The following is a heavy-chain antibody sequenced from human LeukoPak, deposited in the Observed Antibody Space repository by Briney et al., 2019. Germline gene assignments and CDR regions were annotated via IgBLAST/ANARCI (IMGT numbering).Heavy chain of an antibody. CDR2: IYPGDSDT. CDR1: GYSSTNHL. V-gene: IGHV5-51*01. J-gene: IGHJ4*02. Sequence: GESLKISCKGSGYSSTNHLIGWVRQMPGKGLEWMGLIYPGDSDTRYSPSFQGQVTISVDKSINTAYLHWSSLKASDTAIYYCARRWVTGSTWYYFDYWGQGTLVTVSS. CDR3: ARRWVTGSTWYYFDY. D-gene: IGHD1-7*01.